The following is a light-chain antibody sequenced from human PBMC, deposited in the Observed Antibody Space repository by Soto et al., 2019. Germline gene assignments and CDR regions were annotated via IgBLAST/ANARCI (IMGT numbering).Light chain of an antibody. CDR2: DVN. J-gene: IGLJ1*01. CDR1: SSDVGGYNV. CDR3: CSNAGSYTDV. Sequence: QSALTQPRSVSGSPGQSVTISCTGTSSDVGGYNVVSWYQQHPGKAPKLMIYDVNKRPSGVPDRFSGSKSGNTASLTISGLQAEDEADYYCCSNAGSYTDVFGTGTKLTVL. V-gene: IGLV2-11*01.